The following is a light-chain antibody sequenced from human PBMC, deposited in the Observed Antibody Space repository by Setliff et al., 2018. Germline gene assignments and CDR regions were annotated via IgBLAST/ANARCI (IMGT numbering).Light chain of an antibody. Sequence: QSALTQPASVSGSPGQSITISCTGTSSDIGGYNYVSWYQQHSGKAPELMIYEVSNRPSGVSNRFSGSKSGNTASLTISGLQAEDEADYYCSSYASSSIPYVFGSGTKVTVL. CDR2: EVS. V-gene: IGLV2-14*01. J-gene: IGLJ1*01. CDR3: SSYASSSIPYV. CDR1: SSDIGGYNY.